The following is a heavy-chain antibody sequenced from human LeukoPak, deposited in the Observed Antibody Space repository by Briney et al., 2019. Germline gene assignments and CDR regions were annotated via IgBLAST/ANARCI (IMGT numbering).Heavy chain of an antibody. CDR3: AREIVVVKGWFDP. CDR1: GGSFSGYY. Sequence: SETLSLTCAVYGGSFSGYYWSWIRQPPGKGLEWIGEIDHSGSTNYNPSLKSRVTISVDTSKNQFSLKLSSVTAADTAVYYCAREIVVVKGWFDPWGHGTLVTVSS. J-gene: IGHJ5*02. D-gene: IGHD3-22*01. CDR2: IDHSGST. V-gene: IGHV4-34*01.